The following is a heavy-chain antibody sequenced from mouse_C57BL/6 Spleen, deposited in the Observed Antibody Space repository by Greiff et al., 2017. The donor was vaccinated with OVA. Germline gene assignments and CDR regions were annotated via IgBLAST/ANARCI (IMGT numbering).Heavy chain of an antibody. CDR3: TITTVAYYAMDY. D-gene: IGHD1-1*01. CDR2: IDPENGDT. Sequence: EVHLVESGAELVRPGASVKLSCTASGFNIKDDYMHWVKQRPEQGLEWIGWIDPENGDTEYASKFQGKATITADTSSNTAYLQLSSLTSEDTAVYYFTITTVAYYAMDYWGQGTSVTVSS. J-gene: IGHJ4*01. V-gene: IGHV14-4*01. CDR1: GFNIKDDY.